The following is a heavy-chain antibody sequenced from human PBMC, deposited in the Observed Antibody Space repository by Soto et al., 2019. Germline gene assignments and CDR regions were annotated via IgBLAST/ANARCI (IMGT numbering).Heavy chain of an antibody. Sequence: SQTLSLTCVISGDSVSSNSAAWNWFRQSPSRGLEWLGRTYYRSKWYNDYAVSVKSRITINPDTSKNQFSLQLNSVTPEDTAVYYCARDLSDDYVWFDPWGQGTLVTVSS. D-gene: IGHD4-17*01. V-gene: IGHV6-1*01. CDR2: TYYRSKWYN. J-gene: IGHJ5*02. CDR1: GDSVSSNSAA. CDR3: ARDLSDDYVWFDP.